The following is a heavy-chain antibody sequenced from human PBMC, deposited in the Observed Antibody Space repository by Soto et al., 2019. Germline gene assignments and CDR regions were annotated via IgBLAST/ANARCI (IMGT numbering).Heavy chain of an antibody. D-gene: IGHD4-17*01. V-gene: IGHV1-69*12. CDR3: AGSGASAYGDYVSFDY. CDR1: GGTFSRDA. J-gene: IGHJ4*02. CDR2: ILPLFGTP. Sequence: QVQLVQSGAEVKKPGSSVKVPCKASGGTFSRDAISWVRQAPGQGLEWMGGILPLFGTPNYAQKFQGRVTITADESTSTAYMELSSLVSEDTAVYYCAGSGASAYGDYVSFDYWGQGTLVTVSS.